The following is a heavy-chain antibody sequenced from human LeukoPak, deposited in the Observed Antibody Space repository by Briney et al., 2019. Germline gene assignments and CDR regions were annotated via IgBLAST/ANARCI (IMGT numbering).Heavy chain of an antibody. CDR2: IKQDGSRK. V-gene: IGHV3-7*01. J-gene: IGHJ4*02. Sequence: GGSLRLSCAASGFTFSSYWMSWVRQAPGKGMEWVANIKQDGSRKYYVDPVKGRFTISRDNANNSLYLLMNSLRAEDTAVYYCARVRGIYSSDWSDYFDYWGQGTLVTVSS. CDR3: ARVRGIYSSDWSDYFDY. CDR1: GFTFSSYW. D-gene: IGHD6-19*01.